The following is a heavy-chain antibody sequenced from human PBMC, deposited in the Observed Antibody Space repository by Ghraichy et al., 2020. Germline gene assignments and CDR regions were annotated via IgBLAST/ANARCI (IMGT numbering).Heavy chain of an antibody. J-gene: IGHJ2*01. CDR1: GGSISSYY. Sequence: SQTLTLTYTVSGGSISSYYWSWIRQPPGKGLEWIGYIYYSGSTNYNPSLKSRVTISVDTSKNQFSLKLSSVTAADTAVYYCARQGAYFDLWGRGTLVTVSS. V-gene: IGHV4-59*01. CDR3: ARQGAYFDL. CDR2: IYYSGST. D-gene: IGHD3-16*01.